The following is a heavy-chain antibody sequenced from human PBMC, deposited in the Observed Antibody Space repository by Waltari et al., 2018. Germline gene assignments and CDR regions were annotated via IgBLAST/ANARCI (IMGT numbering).Heavy chain of an antibody. CDR1: GGSFNGYY. V-gene: IGHV4-34*01. CDR2: VDHSGSA. CDR3: ARDARDWEAVDNTYLDS. D-gene: IGHD2-21*02. J-gene: IGHJ4*02. Sequence: QLRLQQWGAGLLKPSETLSLTCAVYGGSFNGYYWSWIRQTPGKGLEWIGEVDHSGSANYSPSLKSRVTVSLDTSNKQVSLTLTSVTAADTGIYYCARDARDWEAVDNTYLDSWGQGTLVAVSS.